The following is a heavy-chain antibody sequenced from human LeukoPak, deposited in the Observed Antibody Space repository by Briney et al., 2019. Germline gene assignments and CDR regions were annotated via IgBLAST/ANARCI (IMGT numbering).Heavy chain of an antibody. CDR2: IYHSGST. Sequence: PLETLSLTCTVSGGSISSGDYYWSWIRQPPGKGLEWIGYIYHSGSTYYNPSLKSRVTIPVDTSKKQFSLKLSSVTAADTAVYYCARGPYLEVTTGGMDVWGQGTTVTVSS. V-gene: IGHV4-30-2*05. CDR3: ARGPYLEVTTGGMDV. CDR1: GGSISSGDYY. J-gene: IGHJ6*02. D-gene: IGHD2-21*02.